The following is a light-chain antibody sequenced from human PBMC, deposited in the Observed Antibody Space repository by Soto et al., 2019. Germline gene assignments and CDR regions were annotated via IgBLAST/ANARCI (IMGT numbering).Light chain of an antibody. Sequence: DFVLSASPLSLSSPPGRPASISCRSIQSLLHPDGKAYLFWYLQKPGQPPQLLIYEVSNRSSGVQDRFSGSGSGTDFTLRISSVEAEDVGIYYCKQSLHLPLTFGRGTEVEIK. CDR2: EVS. V-gene: IGKV2D-29*01. CDR1: QSLLHPDGKAY. CDR3: KQSLHLPLT. J-gene: IGKJ4*01.